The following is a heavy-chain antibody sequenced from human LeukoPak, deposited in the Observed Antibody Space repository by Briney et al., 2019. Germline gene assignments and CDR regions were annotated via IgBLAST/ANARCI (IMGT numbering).Heavy chain of an antibody. D-gene: IGHD6-13*01. CDR3: AREHSSSWYGY. J-gene: IGHJ4*02. Sequence: GGSLRLSCAASGFTFSSYGMHWVRQAPGKGLEWVAVISYDGSNKYYADSVKGRFTISRDNSKNTLYLQMNSLRAEDTAVYYCAREHSSSWYGYWGQGTLVTVSS. CDR1: GFTFSSYG. CDR2: ISYDGSNK. V-gene: IGHV3-30*03.